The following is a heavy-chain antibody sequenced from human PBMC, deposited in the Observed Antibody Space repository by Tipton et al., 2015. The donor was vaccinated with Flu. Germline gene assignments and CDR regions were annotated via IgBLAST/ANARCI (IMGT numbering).Heavy chain of an antibody. Sequence: TLSLPCSVSGDSIRSDFFWAWVRQAPGKGLQWIGNIHHTGTTYYNPSLTSRVTISVDTPKSQFSLRLNSVTAADTGVYYCARHRGTTATTLDWFDPWGQGTLVAVSS. CDR2: IHHTGTT. V-gene: IGHV4-38-2*01. CDR1: GDSIRSDFF. D-gene: IGHD4-17*01. J-gene: IGHJ5*02. CDR3: ARHRGTTATTLDWFDP.